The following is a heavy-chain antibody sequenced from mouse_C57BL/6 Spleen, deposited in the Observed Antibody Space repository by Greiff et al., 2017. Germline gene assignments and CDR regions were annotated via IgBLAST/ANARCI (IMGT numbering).Heavy chain of an antibody. Sequence: EVKLMESGGGLVKPGGSLKLSCAASGFTFSSYAMSWVRQTPEKRLEWVATIIDGGSYTYYPDNVKGRFTIASGNAKNNLYMQMSHLKAEDTAMYYCAKERDYRNYDAMDYWGQGTSVTVSS. D-gene: IGHD2-5*01. J-gene: IGHJ4*01. V-gene: IGHV5-4*01. CDR2: IIDGGSYT. CDR1: GFTFSSYA. CDR3: AKERDYRNYDAMDY.